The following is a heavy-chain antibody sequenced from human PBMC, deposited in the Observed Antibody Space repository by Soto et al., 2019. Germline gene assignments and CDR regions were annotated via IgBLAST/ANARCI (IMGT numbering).Heavy chain of an antibody. J-gene: IGHJ4*02. D-gene: IGHD6-13*01. CDR1: GFTSSSYW. V-gene: IGHV3-74*01. CDR2: IHTDASSP. CDR3: ASGPFYSSSCLDY. Sequence: GGSLGLSCVASGFTSSSYWMHWVRQAPGKGLVSVSRIHTDASSPHYAHSVKGRFTISRDNAKNTLDLQMNSLRAEDPAVYHCASGPFYSSSCLDYWRQRTLVIVSS.